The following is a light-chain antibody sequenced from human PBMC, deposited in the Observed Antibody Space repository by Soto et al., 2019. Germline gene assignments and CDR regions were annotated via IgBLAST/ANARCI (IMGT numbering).Light chain of an antibody. Sequence: SYEVTQPPSVSVAPGQTARISCGGHNIGSKSVHWYQQKPGQAPVLVVHDDRDRPSGIPERFSGSNSGNTATLTISRAEARDEADYYCQVWHSGSDHWVFGGGTQLTVL. CDR1: NIGSKS. CDR3: QVWHSGSDHWV. CDR2: DDR. J-gene: IGLJ3*02. V-gene: IGLV3-21*02.